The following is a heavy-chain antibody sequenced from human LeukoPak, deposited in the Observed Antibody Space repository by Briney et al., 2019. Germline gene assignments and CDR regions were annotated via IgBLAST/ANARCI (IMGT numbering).Heavy chain of an antibody. D-gene: IGHD3-10*01. CDR2: MNPNSGNT. CDR3: ARIAVWFGGLLGNYYYGMDV. Sequence: ASVKVSCKASGYTFTSYDINWVRQATGQGLEWMGWMNPNSGNTGYAQKFQGRVTMTRNTSISTAYMELSSLRSEDTAVYYCARIAVWFGGLLGNYYYGMDVWGQGTTVTVSS. CDR1: GYTFTSYD. J-gene: IGHJ6*02. V-gene: IGHV1-8*01.